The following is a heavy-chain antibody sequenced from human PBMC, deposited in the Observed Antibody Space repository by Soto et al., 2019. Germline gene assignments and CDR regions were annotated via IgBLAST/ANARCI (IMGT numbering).Heavy chain of an antibody. D-gene: IGHD3-10*01. J-gene: IGHJ4*02. V-gene: IGHV4-34*01. CDR1: GGSFSGCY. CDR3: ARGLVRGVRDFDY. CDR2: INHSGST. Sequence: SETLSLTCAVYGGSFSGCYWSWIRQPPGKGLEWIGEINHSGSTNYNPSLKSRVTISVDTSKNQFSLKLSSVTAADTAVYYCARGLVRGVRDFDYWGQGTLVTVSS.